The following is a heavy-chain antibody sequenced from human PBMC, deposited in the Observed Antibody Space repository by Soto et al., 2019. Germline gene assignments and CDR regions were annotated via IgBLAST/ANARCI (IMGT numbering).Heavy chain of an antibody. CDR1: GGSFSGYY. CDR3: ARQRGTTLRTDH. CDR2: INHSGST. J-gene: IGHJ4*02. V-gene: IGHV4-34*01. D-gene: IGHD4-17*01. Sequence: SETLSLTCAVYGGSFSGYYWSWIRQPPGKGLEWIGEINHSGSTNYNPSLKSRITISVDISKNQFSLSLGSVTAADTAVYYCARQRGTTLRTDHWGPGSLVTVSS.